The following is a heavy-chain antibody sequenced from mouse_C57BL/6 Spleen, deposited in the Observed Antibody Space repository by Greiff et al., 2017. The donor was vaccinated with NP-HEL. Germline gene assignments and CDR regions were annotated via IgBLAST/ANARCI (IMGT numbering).Heavy chain of an antibody. J-gene: IGHJ2*01. CDR3: ARRGDGYYVD. Sequence: VQLQQSGAELVMPGASVKLSCKASGYTFTSYWMHWVKQRPGQGLEWIGEIDPSDSYTNYNQKFKGKSTLTVDKSSSTAYMQLSSLTSEDSAVYYCARRGDGYYVDWGQGTTLTVSS. V-gene: IGHV1-69*01. CDR1: GYTFTSYW. D-gene: IGHD2-3*01. CDR2: IDPSDSYT.